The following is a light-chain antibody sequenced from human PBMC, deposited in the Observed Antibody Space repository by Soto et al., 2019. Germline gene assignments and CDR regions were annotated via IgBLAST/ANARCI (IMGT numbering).Light chain of an antibody. CDR1: QSVDRY. CDR3: QQRGKWPST. J-gene: IGKJ2*02. CDR2: DAY. Sequence: EVVLTQSPDTLSLSPGETATLSCMASQSVDRYVAWYQQKVGQAPRLLIYDAYTRATGVGARFTGSWSATDCSLTITSLEPEDVSVYYCQQRGKWPSTFGPGTKVDIK. V-gene: IGKV3-11*01.